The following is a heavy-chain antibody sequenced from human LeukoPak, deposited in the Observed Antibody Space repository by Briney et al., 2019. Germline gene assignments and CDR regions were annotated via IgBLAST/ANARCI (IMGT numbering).Heavy chain of an antibody. CDR1: GGSISSYY. CDR3: ARDRPRLRGYSYGYYYYMDV. V-gene: IGHV4-59*12. CDR2: IYYSGST. D-gene: IGHD5-18*01. Sequence: SETLSLTCTASGGSISSYYWSWIRQPPGKGLEWIGYIYYSGSTNYNPSLKSRVTISVDTSKNQFSLKLSSVTAADTAVYYCARDRPRLRGYSYGYYYYMDVWGKGTTVTISS. J-gene: IGHJ6*03.